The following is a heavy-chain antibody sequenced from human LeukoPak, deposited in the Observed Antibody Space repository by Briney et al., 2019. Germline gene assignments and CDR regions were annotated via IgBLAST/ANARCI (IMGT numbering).Heavy chain of an antibody. J-gene: IGHJ4*02. Sequence: SVKVSCKASGGTFSSYAISWVRQAPGQGLEWMGGIIPIFGTANYAQKFQGRVTITTDEYTSTAYMELSSMRSEDTAVYYCARVSREYGGNYQFDYWGQGTLVTVSS. CDR2: IIPIFGTA. V-gene: IGHV1-69*05. D-gene: IGHD4/OR15-4a*01. CDR1: GGTFSSYA. CDR3: ARVSREYGGNYQFDY.